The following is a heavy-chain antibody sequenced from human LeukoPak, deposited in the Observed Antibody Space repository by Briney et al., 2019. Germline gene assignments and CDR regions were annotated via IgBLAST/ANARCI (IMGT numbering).Heavy chain of an antibody. CDR3: ARLSAYYYGSFFYYYMDV. D-gene: IGHD3-10*01. CDR1: GFTFDDYW. CDR2: INQDGSEK. J-gene: IGHJ6*03. V-gene: IGHV3-7*01. Sequence: PGGSLRLSCGASGFTFDDYWMSWVRQAPGQGLEWVANINQDGSEKYYLDSAKGRFTISRDNAKNSVYLHMNSLRAEDTALYYCARLSAYYYGSFFYYYMDVWGKGTTVTVSS.